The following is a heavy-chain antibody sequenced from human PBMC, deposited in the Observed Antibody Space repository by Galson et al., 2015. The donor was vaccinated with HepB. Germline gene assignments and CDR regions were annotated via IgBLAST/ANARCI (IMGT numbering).Heavy chain of an antibody. CDR2: IKQDGSEK. J-gene: IGHJ4*02. V-gene: IGHV3-7*01. CDR1: GFTFSNYR. CDR3: ARGEYFDLLTGYYNWVFYFDY. D-gene: IGHD3-9*01. Sequence: LRLSCAVSGFTFSNYRMSWVRQAPGKGLEWVANIKQDGSEKYYVDSVKGRFTISRDNAKNSLYLQINSLRAEDTAVYYCARGEYFDLLTGYYNWVFYFDYWGQGNMVTVSS.